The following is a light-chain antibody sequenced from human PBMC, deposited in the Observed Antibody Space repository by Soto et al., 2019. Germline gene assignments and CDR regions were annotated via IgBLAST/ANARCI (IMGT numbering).Light chain of an antibody. J-gene: IGKJ1*01. CDR1: QSVSSSY. CDR3: QQYGSSPPWS. CDR2: AAS. V-gene: IGKV3-20*01. Sequence: EIVLAQSPGTLSLSPGERATLSCRASQSVSSSYLAWYQQKPGQAPSLLIYAASNRAAGIPDRFSGSGSGTDFTLTIRRLEPEDFAVYYCQQYGSSPPWSFGQGTKVEIK.